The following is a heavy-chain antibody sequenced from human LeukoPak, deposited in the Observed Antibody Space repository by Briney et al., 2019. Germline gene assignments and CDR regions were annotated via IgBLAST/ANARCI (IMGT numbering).Heavy chain of an antibody. Sequence: GGSLRLSCAASGFTFSTSEMNWVRQAPGKGLAWISYISSRGRTIFYADSVKGRFIISRDNAKNSLYLQMNSLRAEDTAVYYCARDSGGHNYALDGYDIWGQGTMVTVSS. CDR2: ISSRGRTI. V-gene: IGHV3-48*03. D-gene: IGHD5-24*01. CDR3: ARDSGGHNYALDGYDI. J-gene: IGHJ3*02. CDR1: GFTFSTSE.